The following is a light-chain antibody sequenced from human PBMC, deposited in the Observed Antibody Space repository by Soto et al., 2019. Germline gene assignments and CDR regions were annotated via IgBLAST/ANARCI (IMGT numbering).Light chain of an antibody. CDR1: QDISYH. CDR2: DAS. V-gene: IGKV1-33*01. Sequence: IHMTQSPSSLSASVRDRVTITCQASQDISYHLNWYQQKSGKAPKLLIYDASKLETGVPSRFSGGGSGTDFTFTISNLQPEDIATYFCQQYDDLPITFGQGTRLEIK. CDR3: QQYDDLPIT. J-gene: IGKJ5*01.